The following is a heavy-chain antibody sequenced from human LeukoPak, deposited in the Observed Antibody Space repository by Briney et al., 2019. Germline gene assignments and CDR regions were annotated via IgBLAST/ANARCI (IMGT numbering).Heavy chain of an antibody. CDR3: AREGPRYYDFWSGSYYYYGMDV. CDR1: GGSISSYD. J-gene: IGHJ6*02. Sequence: PSETLSLTCTVSGGSISSYDWSWIRQPPGKGLEWIGYIYYSGSTNYNPSLKSRVTISVDTSKNQFSLKLSSVTAADTAVYYCAREGPRYYDFWSGSYYYYGMDVWGQGTTVTVSS. V-gene: IGHV4-59*01. CDR2: IYYSGST. D-gene: IGHD3-3*01.